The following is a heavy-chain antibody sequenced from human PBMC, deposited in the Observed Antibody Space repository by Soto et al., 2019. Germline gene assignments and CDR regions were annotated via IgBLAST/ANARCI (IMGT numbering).Heavy chain of an antibody. CDR1: GGTFSSYA. J-gene: IGHJ6*02. V-gene: IGHV1-69*01. CDR3: ARAGRXXXXXXPHSSTTPYYYYGMDV. CDR2: IIPIFGTA. D-gene: IGHD1-26*01. Sequence: QVQLVQSGAEVKKPGSSVKVSCKASGGTFSSYAISWVRQAPGQGLEWMGGIIPIFGTANYAQKFQGRVTITADESTSTAYMELSSLRSEDTAVYYCARAGRXXXXXXPHSSTTPYYYYGMDVWGQGTT.